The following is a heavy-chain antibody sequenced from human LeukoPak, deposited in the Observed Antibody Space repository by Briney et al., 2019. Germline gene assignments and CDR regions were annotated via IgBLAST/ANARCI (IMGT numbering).Heavy chain of an antibody. CDR3: ARQREYYGSGTYYAFDY. J-gene: IGHJ4*02. CDR2: IYYSGST. Sequence: PGGSLRLSCAASGFTFSSYSMNWVRQPPGKGLEWIGSIYYSGSTYYNPSLKSRVTISVDTSKNQLSLKLTSVTAADTAVYYCARQREYYGSGTYYAFDYWGQGTLVTVSS. V-gene: IGHV4-39*01. D-gene: IGHD3-10*01. CDR1: GFTFSSYSMN.